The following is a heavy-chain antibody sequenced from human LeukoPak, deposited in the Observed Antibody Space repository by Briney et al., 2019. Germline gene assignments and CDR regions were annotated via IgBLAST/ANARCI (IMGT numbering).Heavy chain of an antibody. J-gene: IGHJ6*03. V-gene: IGHV3-23*01. CDR2: ISGSGGST. CDR3: ARDWNYYYYYMDV. CDR1: GFTFSSYA. Sequence: GGSLRLSCAASGFTFSSYAMSWVRQAPGKGLEWVSAISGSGGSTYYADSVKGRFTISRDNSKNTLYLQMNSLRAEDTAVYYCARDWNYYYYYMDVWGKGTTVTVSS. D-gene: IGHD1-1*01.